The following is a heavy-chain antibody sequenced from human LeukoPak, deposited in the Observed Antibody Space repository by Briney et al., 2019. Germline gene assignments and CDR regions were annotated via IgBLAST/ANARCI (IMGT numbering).Heavy chain of an antibody. CDR1: EFTFSNYG. CDR3: ARGQFRFDY. D-gene: IGHD4-11*01. CDR2: IKQDGSEK. Sequence: GGSLRLSCAASEFTFSNYGMTWVRQAPGKGLEWVANIKQDGSEKYYVDSVKGRFTISRDNAKNSLYLQMNSLRAEDTAVYYCARGQFRFDYWGQGTLVTVSS. J-gene: IGHJ4*02. V-gene: IGHV3-7*01.